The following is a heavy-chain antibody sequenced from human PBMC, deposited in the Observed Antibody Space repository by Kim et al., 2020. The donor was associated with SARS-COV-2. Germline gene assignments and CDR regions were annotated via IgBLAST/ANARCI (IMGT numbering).Heavy chain of an antibody. J-gene: IGHJ4*02. V-gene: IGHV4-39*07. CDR1: GGSISSSSYY. D-gene: IGHD2-15*01. CDR2: IYYSGST. Sequence: SETLSLTCTVSGGSISSSSYYWGWIRQPPGKGLEWIGSIYYSGSTYYNPSLKSRVTISVDTSKNQFSLKLSSVTAADTAVYYCARGDCSGGSCYVAYWGQGTLVTVSS. CDR3: ARGDCSGGSCYVAY.